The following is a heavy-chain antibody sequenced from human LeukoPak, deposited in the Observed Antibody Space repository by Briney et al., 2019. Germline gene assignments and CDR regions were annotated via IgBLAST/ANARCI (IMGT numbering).Heavy chain of an antibody. Sequence: ASVKVSCKASGGTFSSYAISLVRQAPGQGLEWMGRIIPIFGTANYAQKFQGRVTITTDESASTAYMELSSLRSEDTAVYYCASSSSGWYDDYWGQGTLVTVSS. CDR1: GGTFSSYA. CDR3: ASSSSGWYDDY. J-gene: IGHJ4*02. V-gene: IGHV1-69*05. D-gene: IGHD6-19*01. CDR2: IIPIFGTA.